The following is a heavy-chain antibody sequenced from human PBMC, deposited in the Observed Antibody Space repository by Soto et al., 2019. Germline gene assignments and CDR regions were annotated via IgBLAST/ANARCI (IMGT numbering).Heavy chain of an antibody. Sequence: SETLSLTCTVSGGSITSYYWSWIRQPPGKGLEWMGYTHYTGSTNYNPSLKSRVTISVDTSKNQFSLKLSSVTAADTAVYYCARDPITMVRGVIITRYYYGMDVWGQGTTVTVSS. V-gene: IGHV4-59*12. D-gene: IGHD3-10*01. J-gene: IGHJ6*02. CDR2: THYTGST. CDR3: ARDPITMVRGVIITRYYYGMDV. CDR1: GGSITSYY.